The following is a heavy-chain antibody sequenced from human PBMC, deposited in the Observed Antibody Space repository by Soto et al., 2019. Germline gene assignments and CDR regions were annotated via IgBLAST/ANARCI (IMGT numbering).Heavy chain of an antibody. CDR2: ISSGGST. Sequence: GGSLRLSCAASGFTFSTYAMHWVRQAPGKGLEWVSFISSGGSTSHADSVKGRFTISRDNSKNTLFLQMNSLRAEDTAVYYCARDAIAVAGRYYYYGMDFWGQGTTVTVSS. CDR1: GFTFSTYA. V-gene: IGHV3-66*01. J-gene: IGHJ6*02. CDR3: ARDAIAVAGRYYYYGMDF. D-gene: IGHD6-19*01.